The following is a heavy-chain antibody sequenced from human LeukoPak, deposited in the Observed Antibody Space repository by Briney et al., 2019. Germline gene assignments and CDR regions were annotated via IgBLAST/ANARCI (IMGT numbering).Heavy chain of an antibody. CDR1: GYTFTSYG. Sequence: ASVTVSCKASGYTFTSYGISWVRQAPGQGLEWMGWISAYNGNTNYAQKLQGRVTMATDTSTSTAYMELRGLRSDDTAVYYCARIVAAAGKTFDYWGQGTLVTVSS. D-gene: IGHD6-13*01. CDR3: ARIVAAAGKTFDY. V-gene: IGHV1-18*01. CDR2: ISAYNGNT. J-gene: IGHJ4*02.